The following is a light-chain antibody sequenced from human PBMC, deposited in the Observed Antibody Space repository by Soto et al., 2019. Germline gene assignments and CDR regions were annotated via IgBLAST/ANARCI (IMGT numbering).Light chain of an antibody. Sequence: QSALTQPASVSGSPGQSITISCTGTSSDVGGYNYVSWYQQYPGKAPKLMIYEVSDRPSGVSNRFSGSKSGNTASLTISGLQAEDEAGYYCSSYTSNNTWVFGGGTKVTVL. J-gene: IGLJ3*02. CDR1: SSDVGGYNY. V-gene: IGLV2-14*01. CDR2: EVS. CDR3: SSYTSNNTWV.